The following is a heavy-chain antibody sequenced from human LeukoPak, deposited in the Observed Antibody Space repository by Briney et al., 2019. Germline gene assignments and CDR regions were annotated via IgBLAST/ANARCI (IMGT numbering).Heavy chain of an antibody. Sequence: ASVKVSCKASGYTLTGYYMHWVRQAPGQGLKWMGWINPNSGGTNYAQKFQGRVTMTRDTSTSTVYMELSSLRSEDTAVYYCARDLVVGAISQDYWGQGTLVTVSS. J-gene: IGHJ4*02. D-gene: IGHD1-26*01. V-gene: IGHV1-2*02. CDR1: GYTLTGYY. CDR2: INPNSGGT. CDR3: ARDLVVGAISQDY.